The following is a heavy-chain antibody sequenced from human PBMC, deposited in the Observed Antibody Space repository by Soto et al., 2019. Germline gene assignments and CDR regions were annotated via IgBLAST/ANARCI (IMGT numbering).Heavy chain of an antibody. CDR3: GPQILWFGELPDFDH. D-gene: IGHD3-10*01. V-gene: IGHV3-23*01. J-gene: IGHJ4*02. Sequence: EVHLLESGGGLVQPGGSLRLSCEASAFTSSNQAMSWVRQAPGKGLEWVSTISGNGGSTYYADSVRGRFTISRDNSKNTLYLQMNSLRDEDTAVYYCGPQILWFGELPDFDHWGQGTLVTVSS. CDR1: AFTSSNQA. CDR2: ISGNGGST.